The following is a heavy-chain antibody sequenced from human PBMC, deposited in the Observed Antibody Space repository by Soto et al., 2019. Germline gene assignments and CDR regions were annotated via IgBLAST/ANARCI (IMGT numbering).Heavy chain of an antibody. J-gene: IGHJ6*02. CDR1: GGSISSYY. D-gene: IGHD3-22*01. V-gene: IGHV4-4*07. CDR2: IYTSGST. CDR3: ARGPRLNSSGYFHYYYGMDV. Sequence: SETLSLTCTVSGGSISSYYGSWIRQPAGKGLEWIGRIYTSGSTNYNPSLKSRVTMSVDTSKNQFSLKLSSVTAADTAVYYCARGPRLNSSGYFHYYYGMDVWGQGTTVTVSS.